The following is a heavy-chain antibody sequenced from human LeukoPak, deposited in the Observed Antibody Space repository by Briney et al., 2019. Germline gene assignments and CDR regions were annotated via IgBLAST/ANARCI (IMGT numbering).Heavy chain of an antibody. CDR2: ISSSSSYI. CDR3: ASLKVGATRTNANDY. J-gene: IGHJ4*02. V-gene: IGHV3-21*01. D-gene: IGHD1-26*01. Sequence: PGGSLRLSCAASGFTFSSYSMNWVRQAPGKGLEWVSSISSSSSYIYYADSVKGRFTISRDNAKTSLYLQMNSLRAEDTAVYYCASLKVGATRTNANDYWGQGTLVTVSS. CDR1: GFTFSSYS.